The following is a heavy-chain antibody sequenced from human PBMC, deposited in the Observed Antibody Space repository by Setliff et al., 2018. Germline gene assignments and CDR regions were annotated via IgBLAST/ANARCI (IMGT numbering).Heavy chain of an antibody. J-gene: IGHJ5*02. V-gene: IGHV1-2*02. CDR3: AQTKGFVDGYLDP. D-gene: IGHD2-21*02. CDR1: ADTFTGYY. Sequence: ASVQVSCKASADTFTGYYVHWVRQAPGQGLEWMGWINGNSGVTKYAQKFQGRVTMTSETSISIVYMDLTRLTSDDTAVYYCAQTKGFVDGYLDPWGQGTLVTVSS. CDR2: INGNSGVT.